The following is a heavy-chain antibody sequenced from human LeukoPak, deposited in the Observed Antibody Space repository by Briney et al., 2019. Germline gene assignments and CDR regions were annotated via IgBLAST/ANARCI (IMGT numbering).Heavy chain of an antibody. J-gene: IGHJ6*04. CDR3: ARDNREVRGCGCFDV. D-gene: IGHD2-15*01. CDR2: INPNSGVT. Sequence: ASVKVSCKASGYTFTDYYIHWVRQAPGQGLEWMGWINPNSGVTNYAQKFQGRVTMTRDTSITTAYMELSRLRSDDTAVYYCARDNREVRGCGCFDVWGKGTTVTVSS. V-gene: IGHV1-2*02. CDR1: GYTFTDYY.